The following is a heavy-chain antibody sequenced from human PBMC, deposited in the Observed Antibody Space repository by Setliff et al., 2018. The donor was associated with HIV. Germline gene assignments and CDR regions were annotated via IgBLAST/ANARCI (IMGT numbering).Heavy chain of an antibody. Sequence: SSVKVSCKASGATFSSHGISWVRQAPGQGLEWMGRIIPIFGTPNYAQKFQGRVTFTADKSTSTAYMELNSLRSEDTAVYYCARAQGYCGGECYYHFDDWGQGTLVTVSS. J-gene: IGHJ4*02. CDR2: IIPIFGTP. CDR3: ARAQGYCGGECYYHFDD. CDR1: GATFSSHG. V-gene: IGHV1-69*06. D-gene: IGHD2-21*01.